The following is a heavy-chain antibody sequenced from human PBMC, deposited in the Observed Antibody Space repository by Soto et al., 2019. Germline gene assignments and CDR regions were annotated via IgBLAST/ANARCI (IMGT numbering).Heavy chain of an antibody. Sequence: GGSLRLSCAASGFTFSSYSMNWVRQAPGKGLEWLSYISRSSSTIYYADSVKGRFTISRDDSKNMLNLQMNSLRAEDTAIYYCAKDSHRGIISPTHDYWGQGTRVTVSS. J-gene: IGHJ4*02. CDR1: GFTFSSYS. CDR3: AKDSHRGIISPTHDY. CDR2: ISRSSSTI. V-gene: IGHV3-48*01. D-gene: IGHD6-13*01.